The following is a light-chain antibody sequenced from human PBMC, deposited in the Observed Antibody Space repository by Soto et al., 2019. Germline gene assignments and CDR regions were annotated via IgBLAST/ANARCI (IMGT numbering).Light chain of an antibody. CDR3: QQRSNWWT. J-gene: IGKJ1*01. CDR1: QGVSSY. Sequence: EIVLTQSPATLSLSPGERATLSCRASQGVSSYLAWYQQKPGQAPRLLIYDASNRATGIPARFSGSGSGTDFTLTISSLEPEDFAVYYCQQRSNWWTFGQGTKV. V-gene: IGKV3-11*01. CDR2: DAS.